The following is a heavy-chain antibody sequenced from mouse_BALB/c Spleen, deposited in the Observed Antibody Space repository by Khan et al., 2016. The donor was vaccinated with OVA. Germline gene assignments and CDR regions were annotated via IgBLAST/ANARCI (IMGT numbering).Heavy chain of an antibody. V-gene: IGHV1-54*01. D-gene: IGHD2-3*01. J-gene: IGHJ3*01. CDR3: ARGFYYGYLAWFAY. CDR2: INPGSGGT. Sequence: QVQLQQSGSELVRPGTSVKVSCKASGYAFTHYLIEWLKQRPGQGLEWLGVINPGSGGTNYNEKFEGKATLTADNSSSPAYMPLSSLTSDDSAVFFDARGFYYGYLAWFAYWGQGTLVTVSA. CDR1: GYAFTHYL.